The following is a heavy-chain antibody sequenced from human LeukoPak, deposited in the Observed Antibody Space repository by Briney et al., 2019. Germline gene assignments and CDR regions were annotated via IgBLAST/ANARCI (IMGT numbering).Heavy chain of an antibody. CDR1: GFTFSSYA. CDR3: ARDWRDSSGYFYYFDY. CDR2: ISGSGSST. J-gene: IGHJ4*02. Sequence: PGGSLRLSCAASGFTFSSYAMSWVRQAPGKGLEWVSAISGSGSSTYYADSVKGRFTISRDNAKNSLYLQMNSLRAEDTAEYYCARDWRDSSGYFYYFDYWGQETLVTVSS. D-gene: IGHD3-22*01. V-gene: IGHV3-23*01.